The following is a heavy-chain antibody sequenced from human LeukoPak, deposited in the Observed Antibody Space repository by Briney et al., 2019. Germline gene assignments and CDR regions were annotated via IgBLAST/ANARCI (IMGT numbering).Heavy chain of an antibody. J-gene: IGHJ3*02. V-gene: IGHV4-59*05. D-gene: IGHD1-26*01. CDR1: GGSISSNY. CDR2: IYYTGRT. CDR3: ARRGSMGGSFVGAFDI. Sequence: SETLSLTCTDSGGSISSNYWSWIRQPPGKGLEWIGSIYYTGRTFYNPSLKSRVTISVDTSKNQFSLKLSSVTAADTAVYYCARRGSMGGSFVGAFDIWGQGTMVTVSS.